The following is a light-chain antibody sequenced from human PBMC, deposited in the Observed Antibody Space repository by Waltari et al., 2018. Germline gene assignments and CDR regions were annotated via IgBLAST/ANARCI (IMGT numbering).Light chain of an antibody. Sequence: QSALTQPPSASGSPGQSVTISCTGTSSDVGGFKDVSWYQHHPGKAPKLMIYEVDKRPSGVPNRFSGSKSGNTASLTVSGLQAEDEADYYCSSYAGSKNLAVFGTGTKITVL. CDR1: SSDVGGFKD. CDR3: SSYAGSKNLAV. CDR2: EVD. V-gene: IGLV2-8*01. J-gene: IGLJ1*01.